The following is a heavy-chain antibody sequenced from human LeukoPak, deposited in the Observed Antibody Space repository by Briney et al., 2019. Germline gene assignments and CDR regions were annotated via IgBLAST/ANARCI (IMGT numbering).Heavy chain of an antibody. CDR3: ARGGLSWWPGPRVTIDFDY. V-gene: IGHV1-8*03. CDR1: GYTFTSYD. CDR2: MNPNSGNT. J-gene: IGHJ4*02. Sequence: ASVKVSCKASGYTFTSYDINWVRQATGQGLEWMGWMNPNSGNTGYAQKFQGRVTITRNTSISTAYMELSSLRSEDTAVYYCARGGLSWWPGPRVTIDFDYWGQGTLVTVSS. D-gene: IGHD2-21*01.